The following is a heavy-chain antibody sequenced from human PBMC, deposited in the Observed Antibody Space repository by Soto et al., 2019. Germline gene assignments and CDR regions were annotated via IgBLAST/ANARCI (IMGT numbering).Heavy chain of an antibody. CDR1: GYTFTSYA. J-gene: IGHJ6*02. CDR2: INAGNGNT. Sequence: ASVKVSCKASGYTFTSYAMHWVRQAPGQRLEWMGWINAGNGNTKYSQKFQGRVTITRDTSASTAYMELSSLRSEDTAVYYCARAGLRFLEWLLSPDGMDVWGQGTTVTISS. CDR3: ARAGLRFLEWLLSPDGMDV. V-gene: IGHV1-3*01. D-gene: IGHD3-3*01.